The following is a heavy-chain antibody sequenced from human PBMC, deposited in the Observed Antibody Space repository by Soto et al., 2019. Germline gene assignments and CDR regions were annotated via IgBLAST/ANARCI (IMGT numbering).Heavy chain of an antibody. CDR2: INPATGAQ. J-gene: IGHJ3*02. CDR3: ARGGGVGVAGSAAFDM. CDR1: GYPVTAYY. Sequence: LHLVQSGAVVKKPGASVTVSCSASGYPVTAYYMHWVRQAPGRGLEWMGGINPATGAQKYTQTFQGRVTMTRDTSTSTVFMALSGLTSEATAVFYCARGGGVGVAGSAAFDMWGQGTLVTVSS. D-gene: IGHD3-3*01. V-gene: IGHV1-2*02.